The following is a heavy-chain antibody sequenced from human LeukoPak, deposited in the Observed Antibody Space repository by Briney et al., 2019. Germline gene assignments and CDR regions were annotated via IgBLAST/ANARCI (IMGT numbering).Heavy chain of an antibody. CDR3: ARGGHRFWSGYYYY. J-gene: IGHJ4*02. D-gene: IGHD3-3*01. Sequence: EASVKVSCTASGYTFTSYAMHWVRQAPGQRLEWMGWINAGNGNTKYSQKFQGRVTITRDTSASTAYMELSSLRSEDTAVYYCARGGHRFWSGYYYYWGQGTLVTVSS. V-gene: IGHV1-3*01. CDR1: GYTFTSYA. CDR2: INAGNGNT.